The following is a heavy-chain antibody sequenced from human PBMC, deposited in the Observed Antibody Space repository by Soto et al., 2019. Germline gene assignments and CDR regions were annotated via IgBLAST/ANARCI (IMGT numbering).Heavy chain of an antibody. CDR3: ARSPPYYDILTGYYDYGMDV. J-gene: IGHJ6*01. CDR1: GFTFSSYD. CDR2: IGTAGDT. V-gene: IGHV3-13*04. D-gene: IGHD3-9*01. Sequence: PGGSLRLSCAASGFTFSSYDMHWVRQATGKGLEWVSAIGTAGDTYYPGSKKGRFTISRENAKNSLYLQMNSLRAGDTAVYYCARSPPYYDILTGYYDYGMDVWGQGTTVTVSS.